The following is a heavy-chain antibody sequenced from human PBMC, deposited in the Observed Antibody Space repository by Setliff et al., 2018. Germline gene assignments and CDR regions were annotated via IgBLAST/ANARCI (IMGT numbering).Heavy chain of an antibody. V-gene: IGHV2-70*11. CDR1: GFSLSTSGMC. CDR2: IDWDDDK. Sequence: SGPTLVNPTQTLTLTCTFSGFSLSTSGMCVSWIRQPPGKALEWLARIDWDDDKYYSTSLKTRLTISKDTSKNQVVLTMTNMDPVDTATYYYARIYCSGGSCYLDYWGQGTLVTVSS. CDR3: ARIYCSGGSCYLDY. J-gene: IGHJ4*02. D-gene: IGHD2-15*01.